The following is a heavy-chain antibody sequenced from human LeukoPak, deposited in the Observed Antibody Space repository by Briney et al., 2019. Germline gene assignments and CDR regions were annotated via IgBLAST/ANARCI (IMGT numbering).Heavy chain of an antibody. D-gene: IGHD2/OR15-2a*01. CDR3: AGHHPRNTVDY. CDR1: GGSISSGGYY. V-gene: IGHV4-61*08. CDR2: ISDIGSI. J-gene: IGHJ4*02. Sequence: SETLSLTCAVSGGSISSGGYYWSWLRQPPGTGLEWLAYISDIGSINYNPSLKSRVTISLDTSKNQFSLKLSSVTAADTAVYYCAGHHPRNTVDYGGQGTLVTVS.